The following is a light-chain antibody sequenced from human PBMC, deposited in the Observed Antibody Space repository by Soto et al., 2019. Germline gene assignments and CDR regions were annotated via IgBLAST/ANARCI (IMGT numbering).Light chain of an antibody. J-gene: IGLJ1*01. V-gene: IGLV1-40*01. Sequence: QSVLTQPPSVSGAPGQRVTISCTGSSSNIGAGYDVHWYQQLPGTAPKLLIYGNSNRPSGVPDRFSGSKSGTSASLAITGLQAEDEADYYCQSYDSSLSHAFGTGTKVT. CDR3: QSYDSSLSHA. CDR2: GNS. CDR1: SSNIGAGYD.